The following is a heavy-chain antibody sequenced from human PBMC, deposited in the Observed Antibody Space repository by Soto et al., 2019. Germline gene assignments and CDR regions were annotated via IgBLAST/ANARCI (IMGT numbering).Heavy chain of an antibody. Sequence: ASETLSHTCTVSGGSISSSSYFWGWIRQPPGKGLEWIGSIYYSGSTYYNPSLKSRVTVSVDTSKNQFSLKLSSVTAADTAVYYCARHPSDFWFDPWGQGTLVTVS. V-gene: IGHV4-39*01. CDR3: ARHPSDFWFDP. J-gene: IGHJ5*02. CDR2: IYYSGST. CDR1: GGSISSSSYF. D-gene: IGHD2-21*02.